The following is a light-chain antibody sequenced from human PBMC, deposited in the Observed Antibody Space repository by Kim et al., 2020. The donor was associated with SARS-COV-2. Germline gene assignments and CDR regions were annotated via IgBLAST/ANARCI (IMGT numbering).Light chain of an antibody. J-gene: IGLJ3*02. CDR3: ATWDDSLRGWV. V-gene: IGLV1-47*01. Sequence: QSVLTQPPSASGTPGQRVTISCSGSSSNIGSTSVYWYQQLPGTAPKLLIHRNNQRPSGVPDRFSGSKSGTSASLAISGLRSEDEADYYCATWDDSLRGWVFGGGTKVTVL. CDR2: RNN. CDR1: SSNIGSTS.